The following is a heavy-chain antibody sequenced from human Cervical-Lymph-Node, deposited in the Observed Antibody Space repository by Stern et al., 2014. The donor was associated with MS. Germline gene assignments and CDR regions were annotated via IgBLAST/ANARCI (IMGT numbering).Heavy chain of an antibody. Sequence: QVTLKESGTVLVKPTETLTLTCTVSGFSLSNARMGVSWIRQPPGKALEWLSHIFSNDEKSYSTSLKSRLTISKDTSKSQVVLTMTNMDPVDTATYYCARIHHGARGSWYFDLWGRGTLVTVSS. D-gene: IGHD3-10*01. CDR3: ARIHHGARGSWYFDL. CDR1: GFSLSNARMG. CDR2: IFSNDEK. V-gene: IGHV2-26*01. J-gene: IGHJ2*01.